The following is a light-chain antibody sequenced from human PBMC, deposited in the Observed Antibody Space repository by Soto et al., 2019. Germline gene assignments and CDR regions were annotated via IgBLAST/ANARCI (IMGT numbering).Light chain of an antibody. CDR1: QSVSIW. CDR3: QQYNSYLWT. V-gene: IGKV1-5*03. J-gene: IGKJ1*01. Sequence: DVQMTQTPSTLSASVGDRVTITCRASQSVSIWLAWYQQKPGKAPKLLIYKTSSLESGVPSRFSGSGSGAEFTLTISSLQPDDFGTYYCQQYNSYLWTFGQVNKVEIK. CDR2: KTS.